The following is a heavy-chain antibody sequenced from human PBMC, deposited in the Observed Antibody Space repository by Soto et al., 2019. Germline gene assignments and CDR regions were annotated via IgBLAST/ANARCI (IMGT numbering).Heavy chain of an antibody. J-gene: IGHJ3*02. D-gene: IGHD2-15*01. CDR1: GFTFSSYA. CDR2: ISGSGGST. Sequence: GESLKISCAASGFTFSSYAMSWVRQAPGKGLEWVSAISGSGGSTYYADSVKGRFTISRDNSKNTLYLQMNSLRAEDTAVYYCAKDLIGDIVVVVAAVPDAFDIWGQGTMVTVSS. CDR3: AKDLIGDIVVVVAAVPDAFDI. V-gene: IGHV3-23*01.